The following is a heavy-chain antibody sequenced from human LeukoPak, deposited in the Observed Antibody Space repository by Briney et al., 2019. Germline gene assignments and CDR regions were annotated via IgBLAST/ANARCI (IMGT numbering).Heavy chain of an antibody. D-gene: IGHD1-26*01. CDR2: ISGSGGST. CDR3: AKALQDSGSYYYFPIDAFDI. V-gene: IGHV3-23*01. CDR1: GFTFSSYA. J-gene: IGHJ3*02. Sequence: GGSLRLSCAASGFTFSSYAMHWVRQAPGKGLEWVSAISGSGGSTYYADSVKGRFTISRDNSKNTLYLQMNSLRAEDTAVYYCAKALQDSGSYYYFPIDAFDIWGQGTMVTVSS.